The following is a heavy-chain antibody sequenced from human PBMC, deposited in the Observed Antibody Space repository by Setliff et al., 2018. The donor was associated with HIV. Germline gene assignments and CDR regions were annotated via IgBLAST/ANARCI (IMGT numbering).Heavy chain of an antibody. Sequence: ASVKVSCKTSGYTFNAFYIYWVRQAPGQGLEWMGMINSSGSITNYAQKFQGRLTLTRDTSMSTVYMELNSLKSEDTAIYYCAREPPRRRGTVAEDYWGQGTLVTVPS. J-gene: IGHJ4*02. CDR3: AREPPRRRGTVAEDY. CDR1: GYTFNAFY. CDR2: INSSGSIT. V-gene: IGHV1-46*02. D-gene: IGHD1-26*01.